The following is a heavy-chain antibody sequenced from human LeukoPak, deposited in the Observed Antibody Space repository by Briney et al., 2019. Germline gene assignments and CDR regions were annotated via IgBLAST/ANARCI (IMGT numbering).Heavy chain of an antibody. D-gene: IGHD3-10*01. CDR1: GGSVSSGSYY. CDR2: IYYSGST. J-gene: IGHJ6*02. CDR3: ARASGHYYYYYGMDV. V-gene: IGHV4-61*01. Sequence: SETLSLTCTVSGGSVSSGSYYWSWIRQPPGKGLEWTGYIYYSGSTNYNPPLKSRVTISVDTSKNQFSLKLSSVTAADTAVYYCARASGHYYYYYGMDVWGQGTTVTVSS.